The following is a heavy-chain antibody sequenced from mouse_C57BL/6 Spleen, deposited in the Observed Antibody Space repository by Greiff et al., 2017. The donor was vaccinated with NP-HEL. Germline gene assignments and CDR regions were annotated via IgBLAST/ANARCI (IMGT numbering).Heavy chain of an antibody. V-gene: IGHV1-64*01. Sequence: QVQLQQPGAELVKPGASVKLSCKASGYTFTSYWMHWVKQRPGQGLEWIGMIHPNSGSTNYNEKFKSKATLTVDKSSSTAYMQLSSLTSEDSAVYYCASELTGYYFDYWGQGTTLTVSS. CDR2: IHPNSGST. D-gene: IGHD4-1*01. CDR1: GYTFTSYW. CDR3: ASELTGYYFDY. J-gene: IGHJ2*01.